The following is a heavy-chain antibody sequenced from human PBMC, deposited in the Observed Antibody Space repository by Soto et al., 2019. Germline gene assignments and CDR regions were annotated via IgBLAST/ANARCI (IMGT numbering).Heavy chain of an antibody. J-gene: IGHJ4*02. Sequence: AGGSLRLSCGASGFVFDDYAMHWVGRPPGGGLEWVSGFSWNRDRVASADSVQGRFSISRDHATNSLYLHLNSLRGEGTALSYCARETLPNLRTGAFDYWGQGVLVTVSS. CDR3: ARETLPNLRTGAFDY. V-gene: IGHV3-9*01. CDR1: GFVFDDYA. D-gene: IGHD7-27*01. CDR2: FSWNRDRV.